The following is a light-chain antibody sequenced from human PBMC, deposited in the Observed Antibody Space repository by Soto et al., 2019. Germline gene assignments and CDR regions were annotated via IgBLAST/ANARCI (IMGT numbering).Light chain of an antibody. CDR1: QSVSSY. CDR2: DAS. CDR3: QSLGT. V-gene: IGKV3-11*01. J-gene: IGKJ4*01. Sequence: EIVLTQSPATLSLSPWERATLSCRASQSVSSYLAWYQQKPGQAPRLLIYDASNRATGIPARFSGSGSGTDFTLTISSVEPVDFAVYYCQSLGTFGGGTKVEIK.